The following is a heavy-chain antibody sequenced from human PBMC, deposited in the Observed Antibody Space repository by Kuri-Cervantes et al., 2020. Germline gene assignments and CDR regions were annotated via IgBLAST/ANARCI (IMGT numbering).Heavy chain of an antibody. CDR3: ARVAVVGANDYYFDY. D-gene: IGHD1-26*01. CDR1: GYTFTGYY. J-gene: IGHJ4*02. Sequence: PSVKVSCKASGYTFTGYYMHWVRQAPGQGLEWMGWINPNSGGTNYAQKFQGRVTMTRDTSISTAYMELSSLRSEDTAVYYCARVAVVGANDYYFDYRGQGTLVTVSS. V-gene: IGHV1-2*02. CDR2: INPNSGGT.